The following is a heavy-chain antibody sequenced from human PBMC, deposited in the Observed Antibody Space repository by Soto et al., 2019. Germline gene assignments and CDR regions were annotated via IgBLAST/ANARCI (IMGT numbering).Heavy chain of an antibody. CDR1: GDSASSNSAA. J-gene: IGHJ4*02. D-gene: IGHD3-22*01. Sequence: SQTLSLTCDISGDSASSNSAAWNWIRQSPSRGLEWLGRTSYRSKWYNDYAVSVKSRITINPDTSKNQFSLQLNSATPEDTALYYFASFDRSASCIVFCGTGPLVTVS. CDR2: TSYRSKWYN. CDR3: ASFDRSASCIVF. V-gene: IGHV6-1*01.